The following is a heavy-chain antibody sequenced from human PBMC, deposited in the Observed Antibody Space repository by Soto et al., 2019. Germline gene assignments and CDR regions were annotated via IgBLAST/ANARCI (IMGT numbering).Heavy chain of an antibody. D-gene: IGHD2-8*01. CDR1: GFSFSAYA. V-gene: IGHV3-23*01. J-gene: IGHJ3*02. CDR2: LVGSGADK. Sequence: EVQLLESGGGLVQPGGSLRLSCAASGFSFSAYAMNWVRQAPGKGLQWVSGLVGSGADKNYADSVRGRFTVSRDNSKKTMYLQMNSLIDEDTAVYYCAKDLIAGNGVWEAFDMWGRGTKVTVSS. CDR3: AKDLIAGNGVWEAFDM.